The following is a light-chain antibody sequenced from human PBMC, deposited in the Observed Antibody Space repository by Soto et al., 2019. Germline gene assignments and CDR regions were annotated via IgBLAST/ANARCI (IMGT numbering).Light chain of an antibody. Sequence: QSALTQPASVSVSPEQSITISCTGTITDVGRYNLVSWYQQHPGKAPKVMIYEATKRPSGVSNRFSGSKSGITASLTISGLQSEDEADYYCCAYAGSGTVVFGGGTKLTAL. CDR3: CAYAGSGTVV. V-gene: IGLV2-23*01. CDR1: ITDVGRYNL. J-gene: IGLJ3*02. CDR2: EAT.